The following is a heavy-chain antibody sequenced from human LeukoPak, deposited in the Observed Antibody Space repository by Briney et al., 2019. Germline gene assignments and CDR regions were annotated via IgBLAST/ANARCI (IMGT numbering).Heavy chain of an antibody. CDR3: ARLSTHYFDY. V-gene: IGHV4-59*08. Sequence: SETLSLTCTVSGDSISSYYWSWIRQPPGKGLEWIGYIYYSGSTNYNPSLKSRVTISVDTSKNQFSLKLSSVTAADTAVYYCARLSTHYFDYWGQGTLVTVSS. J-gene: IGHJ4*02. D-gene: IGHD4-4*01. CDR2: IYYSGST. CDR1: GDSISSYY.